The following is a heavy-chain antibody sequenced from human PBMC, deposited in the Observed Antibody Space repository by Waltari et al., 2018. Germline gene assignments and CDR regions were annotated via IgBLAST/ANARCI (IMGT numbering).Heavy chain of an antibody. CDR2: IKQDGRDK. Sequence: VQLVESGGGLVQPGGSLRLSCGASGFTFSRYWMSWVRQAPGKGLEGGDKIKQDGRDKYYVDSVKGRFTISRDNAKDSLYLQMNGLRAEDTAIYYCARDFEYTGSYGAFDMWGQGTKVTVSS. CDR3: ARDFEYTGSYGAFDM. V-gene: IGHV3-7*01. J-gene: IGHJ3*02. CDR1: GFTFSRYW. D-gene: IGHD1-26*01.